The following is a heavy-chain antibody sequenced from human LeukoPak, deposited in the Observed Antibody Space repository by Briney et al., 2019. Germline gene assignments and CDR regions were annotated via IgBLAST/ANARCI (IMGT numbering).Heavy chain of an antibody. CDR1: GFTFDNYA. V-gene: IGHV3-43D*04. CDR3: ARDAASASSTGLDY. J-gene: IGHJ4*02. CDR2: IIWDGGTT. Sequence: GGSLRLSCAASGFTFDNYAMHWVRQAPGKGLQWVSLIIWDGGTTYYADSVKGRFTISRDNSKNSLFLQMDSLRAGDTAFYYCARDAASASSTGLDYWGRGTLVTVSS. D-gene: IGHD5/OR15-5a*01.